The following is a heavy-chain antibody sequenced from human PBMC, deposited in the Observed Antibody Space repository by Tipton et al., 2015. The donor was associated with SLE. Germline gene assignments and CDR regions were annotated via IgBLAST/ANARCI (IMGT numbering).Heavy chain of an antibody. J-gene: IGHJ4*02. CDR1: GFTFNTYG. V-gene: IGHV3-23*01. CDR2: IAQHGN. CDR3: VRGSVPGAYDSTGFDY. D-gene: IGHD5-12*01. Sequence: SLRLSCAASGFTFNTYGMNWVRQAPGKGLEWVSGIAQHGNYYAESVKGRFSISRDNSKNTLYLEMNSLRAEDTATYYCVRGSVPGAYDSTGFDYWGQGTLVTVSS.